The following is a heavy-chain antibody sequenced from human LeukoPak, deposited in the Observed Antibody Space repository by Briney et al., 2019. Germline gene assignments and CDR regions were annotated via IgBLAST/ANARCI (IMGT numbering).Heavy chain of an antibody. CDR3: ARDKPGPYYYGSGSLRRAFDI. CDR2: INPSGGST. V-gene: IGHV1-46*01. Sequence: ASVKVSCKASGYTFTSYYMHWVRQAPGQGLEWMGIINPSGGSTSYAQKFQGRVTMTRDMSTSTVYMELSSLRSEDTAVYYCARDKPGPYYYGSGSLRRAFDIWGQGTMVTVSS. J-gene: IGHJ3*02. CDR1: GYTFTSYY. D-gene: IGHD3-10*01.